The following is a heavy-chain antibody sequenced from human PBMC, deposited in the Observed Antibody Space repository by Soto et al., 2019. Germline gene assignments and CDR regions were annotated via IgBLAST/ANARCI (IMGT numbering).Heavy chain of an antibody. CDR3: AREYCISTSCYGGGVRAFDI. D-gene: IGHD2-2*01. J-gene: IGHJ3*02. Sequence: ASVKVSCKASGYTFTGYYMHWVRQAPGQGLEWMGWINPNSGGTNYAQKFQGWVTMTRDTSISTAYMELSRLRSDDTAVYYCAREYCISTSCYGGGVRAFDIWGQGTMVTVSS. CDR2: INPNSGGT. V-gene: IGHV1-2*04. CDR1: GYTFTGYY.